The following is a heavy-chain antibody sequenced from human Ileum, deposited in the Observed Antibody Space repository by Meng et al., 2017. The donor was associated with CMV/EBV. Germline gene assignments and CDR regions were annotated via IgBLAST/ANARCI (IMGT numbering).Heavy chain of an antibody. J-gene: IGHJ4*02. CDR1: GFTFSSYA. V-gene: IGHV3-23*01. CDR2: ISGSGGST. D-gene: IGHD3-3*01. CDR3: AKGARFLDWLSFYYFDV. Sequence: GESLKISCAASGFTFSSYAMSWVRQAPGKGLEWVSAISGSGGSTDYADSVKGRFTISRDNSRNTLYLQMNSLRAEDTAVYYCAKGARFLDWLSFYYFDVWGQGTTVTVSS.